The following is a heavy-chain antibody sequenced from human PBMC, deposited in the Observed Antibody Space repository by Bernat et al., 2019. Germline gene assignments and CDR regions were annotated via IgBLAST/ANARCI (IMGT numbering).Heavy chain of an antibody. V-gene: IGHV3-23*04. Sequence: EVQLVESGGGLVQPGGSLRLSCAASGFTFSSYAMSWVRQAPGKGLEWVSAISGSGGSTYYADSVKGRFTISRDNSKNTLYLQMNSLRAEDTAVYYCAKDLSVVVVAAFNFDYWGQGTLVTVSS. CDR2: ISGSGGST. CDR1: GFTFSSYA. D-gene: IGHD2-15*01. J-gene: IGHJ4*02. CDR3: AKDLSVVVVAAFNFDY.